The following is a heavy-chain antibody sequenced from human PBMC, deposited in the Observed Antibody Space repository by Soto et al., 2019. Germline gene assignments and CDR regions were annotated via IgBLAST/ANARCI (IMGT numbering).Heavy chain of an antibody. CDR1: GFTFSGYW. D-gene: IGHD2-2*01. V-gene: IGHV3-74*01. Sequence: EVQLVESGGGLVQPGGSLRLSCAASGFTFSGYWMHWVRQAPGKGLVWVSRINTDGRTTSYADSVKGRSTISRDTAKNTLYLQMSSLRAEDTAVYYCARVGRVVPVCTFGGDFYYYYNMDVWGKGTTVTVSS. CDR3: ARVGRVVPVCTFGGDFYYYYNMDV. J-gene: IGHJ6*04. CDR2: INTDGRTT.